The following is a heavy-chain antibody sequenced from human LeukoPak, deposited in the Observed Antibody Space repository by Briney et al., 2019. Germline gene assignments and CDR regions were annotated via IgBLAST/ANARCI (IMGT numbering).Heavy chain of an antibody. CDR3: ARGPNTFYYDSSGYFRD. CDR1: GGSFSGYY. CDR2: INHRGST. J-gene: IGHJ4*02. V-gene: IGHV4-34*01. D-gene: IGHD3-22*01. Sequence: PSETLSLTCAVYGGSFSGYYWSWIRQPPGKGLEWIGEINHRGSTNYNPSLKSRVTISVDTSKNQFSLKLSSVTAADTAVYYCARGPNTFYYDSSGYFRDWGQGTLVTVSS.